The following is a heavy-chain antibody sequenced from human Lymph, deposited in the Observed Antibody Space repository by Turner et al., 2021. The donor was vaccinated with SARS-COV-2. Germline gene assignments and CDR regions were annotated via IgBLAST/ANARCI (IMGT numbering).Heavy chain of an antibody. J-gene: IGHJ3*02. CDR2: IYIGGTT. CDR1: GFTFSSNY. CDR3: AIDLGPLAFDI. Sequence: EVQLVETGGGLIQPGGSLRLYCAASGFTFSSNYMSWVRQAPGKVLEWFSVIYIGGTTYYADSLKCRFTISRDNSNNTLYLQMTSLIAEDTAVYYCAIDLGPLAFDIWGQGTMVTVSS. V-gene: IGHV3-53*02.